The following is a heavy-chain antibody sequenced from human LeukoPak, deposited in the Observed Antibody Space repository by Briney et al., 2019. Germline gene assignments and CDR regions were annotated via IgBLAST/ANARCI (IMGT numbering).Heavy chain of an antibody. CDR2: ISVYNGNT. CDR3: ARDLGSGRTSAMVPGPKGY. Sequence: ASVKVSCKASGGTFSSYAISWVRQAPGQGLEWVGWISVYNGNTNYAQKLQGRVTMTTDTSTSTAYMELRSLRSDDTAVYYCARDLGSGRTSAMVPGPKGYWGQGTLVTVSS. J-gene: IGHJ4*02. V-gene: IGHV1-18*01. D-gene: IGHD5-18*01. CDR1: GGTFSSYA.